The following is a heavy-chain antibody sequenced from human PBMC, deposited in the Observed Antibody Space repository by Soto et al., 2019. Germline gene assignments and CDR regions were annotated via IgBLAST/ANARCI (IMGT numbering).Heavy chain of an antibody. Sequence: GGSLRLSCAASVFDLSHPWMTWVRQAAGKGLEWVGHIKSKIDGGTADYAAPVKGRFTISRDNSKNTLYLQMNSLRAEDSAVYYCEKVGFSEDSWGQGTLVTVSS. CDR3: EKVGFSEDS. V-gene: IGHV3-15*01. CDR1: VFDLSHPW. D-gene: IGHD3-3*01. J-gene: IGHJ4*02. CDR2: IKSKIDGGTA.